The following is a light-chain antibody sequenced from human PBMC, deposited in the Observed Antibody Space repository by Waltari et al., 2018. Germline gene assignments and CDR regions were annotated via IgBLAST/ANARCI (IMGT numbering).Light chain of an antibody. CDR1: ALPNQY. CDR2: KDT. V-gene: IGLV3-25*03. CDR3: QSADSSSKFQV. J-gene: IGLJ2*01. Sequence: SYELTQPPSVSVSPGPTARITCSGDALPNQYAYWSQQKSGQAPVVIIYKDTERPSGIPERFSGSTSGKIVTLTISGVQAEDEADYYCQSADSSSKFQVFGGGTKLTVL.